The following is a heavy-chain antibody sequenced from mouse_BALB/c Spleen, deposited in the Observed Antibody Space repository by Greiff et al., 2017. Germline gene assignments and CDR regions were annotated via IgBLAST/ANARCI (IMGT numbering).Heavy chain of an antibody. J-gene: IGHJ3*01. V-gene: IGHV1S22*01. Sequence: LQQPGSELVRPGASVKLSCKASGYTFTSYWMHWVKQRHGQGLEWIGNIYPGSGSTNYDEKFKSKGTLTVDTSSSTAYMHLSSLTSEDSADYYCTTTAAWFAYWGQGTLVTVSA. CDR2: IYPGSGST. CDR3: TTTAAWFAY. D-gene: IGHD1-2*01. CDR1: GYTFTSYW.